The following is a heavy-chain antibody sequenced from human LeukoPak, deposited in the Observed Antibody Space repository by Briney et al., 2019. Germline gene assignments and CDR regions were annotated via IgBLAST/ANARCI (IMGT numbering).Heavy chain of an antibody. CDR3: ARGRMVVAAFYGDWFGP. V-gene: IGHV1-8*02. J-gene: IGHJ5*02. Sequence: ASVKVSCKASGYTFTTYGISWVRQAPGQGLEWMGWINPYNGNTNYAQKFQGRVTMTRNTSISTAYMELSSLRSEDTAVYYCARGRMVVAAFYGDWFGPWGQGTLVTVSS. D-gene: IGHD2-15*01. CDR1: GYTFTTYG. CDR2: INPYNGNT.